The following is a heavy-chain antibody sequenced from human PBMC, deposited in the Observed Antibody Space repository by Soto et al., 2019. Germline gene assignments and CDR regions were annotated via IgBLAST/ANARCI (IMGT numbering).Heavy chain of an antibody. CDR2: ISYDGSNK. Sequence: VGSLRLSCAASGFTFSSYAMHWVRQAPGKGLEWVAVISYDGSNKYYADSVKGRFTISRDNSKNTLYLQMNSLRAEDTAVYYCARDYDFQHWGQGTLVTVSS. D-gene: IGHD3-16*01. CDR3: ARDYDFQH. J-gene: IGHJ1*01. CDR1: GFTFSSYA. V-gene: IGHV3-30-3*01.